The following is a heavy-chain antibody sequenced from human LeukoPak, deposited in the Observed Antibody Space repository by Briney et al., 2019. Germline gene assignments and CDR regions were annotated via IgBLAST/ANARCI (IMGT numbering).Heavy chain of an antibody. CDR1: GFTFSSYA. CDR2: ISGSGGST. D-gene: IGHD3-3*01. V-gene: IGHV3-23*01. Sequence: GGSLRLSCAASGFTFSSYAMSWVRQAPGKGLEGVSAISGSGGSTYYADSVKGRFTISRDNSKNTLYLQMNRLRAEDPPVYYCAKDRAFLGDAFDLWGQGTMVTVSS. J-gene: IGHJ3*01. CDR3: AKDRAFLGDAFDL.